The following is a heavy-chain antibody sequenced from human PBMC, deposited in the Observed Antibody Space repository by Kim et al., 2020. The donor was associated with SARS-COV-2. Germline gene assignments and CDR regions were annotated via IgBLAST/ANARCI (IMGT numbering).Heavy chain of an antibody. Sequence: GGSLRLSCAASGFTFSSYEMNWVRQAPGKGLEWVSYISSSGSTIYYADSVKGRFTISRDNAKNSLYLQMNSLRAEDTAVYYCERELFFLAYYYDSSGPFGIEAYWGQGTLVTVSS. CDR1: GFTFSSYE. V-gene: IGHV3-48*03. D-gene: IGHD3-22*01. CDR2: ISSSGSTI. CDR3: ERELFFLAYYYDSSGPFGIEAY. J-gene: IGHJ4*02.